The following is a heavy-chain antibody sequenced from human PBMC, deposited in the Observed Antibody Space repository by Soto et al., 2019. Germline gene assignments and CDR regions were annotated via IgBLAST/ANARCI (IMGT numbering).Heavy chain of an antibody. CDR2: ISGSGGST. V-gene: IGHV3-23*01. Sequence: GGSLRLSCAASGFTFSSYAMSWVRQAPGKGLEWVSAISGSGGSTYYADSVKGRFTISRDNSKNTLYLQMNSLRAEDTAVYYCAKVDRRFLEWLLLAHWGQGTLVTVSS. CDR3: AKVDRRFLEWLLLAH. D-gene: IGHD3-3*01. J-gene: IGHJ4*02. CDR1: GFTFSSYA.